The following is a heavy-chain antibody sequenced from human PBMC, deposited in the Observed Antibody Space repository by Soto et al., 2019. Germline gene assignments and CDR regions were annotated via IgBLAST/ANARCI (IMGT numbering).Heavy chain of an antibody. CDR2: MNPNSGNT. D-gene: IGHD1-1*01. J-gene: IGHJ6*02. CDR3: ARERTGTTSMDV. Sequence: GXSVKVSCKASGYTFTSYDINWVRQATGQGLEWMGWMNPNSGNTGYAQKFRGRVTMTRNTPIRTAYMELSSLRSEDTAVYYCARERTGTTSMDVWGQGTTVTVSS. CDR1: GYTFTSYD. V-gene: IGHV1-8*01.